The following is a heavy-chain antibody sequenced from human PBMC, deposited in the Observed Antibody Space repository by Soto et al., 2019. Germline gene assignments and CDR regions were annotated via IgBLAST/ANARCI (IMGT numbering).Heavy chain of an antibody. CDR3: ARDSQYSTSWQRFDS. CDR1: GYTFTNYV. V-gene: IGHV1-18*01. D-gene: IGHD6-13*01. Sequence: QVPLVQSGGELKKPGASVKVSCKASGYTFTNYVISWVRQAPGRGLEWMGWVNTYNGNPNYAQIFQGRVTMTTDTSTGTAYMELRSLKSDDSAIYYCARDSQYSTSWQRFDSWGQGTLVTVSS. J-gene: IGHJ4*02. CDR2: VNTYNGNP.